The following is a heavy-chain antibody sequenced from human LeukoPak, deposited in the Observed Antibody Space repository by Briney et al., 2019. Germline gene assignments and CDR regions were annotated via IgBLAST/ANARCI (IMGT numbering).Heavy chain of an antibody. CDR3: ASNPPMIVVAGKWG. D-gene: IGHD3-22*01. V-gene: IGHV3-23*01. CDR1: GFTFSSYG. CDR2: ISGSGGST. J-gene: IGHJ4*02. Sequence: PGGSLRLSCAASGFTFSSYGIHWVRQAPGKGLEWVSAISGSGGSTYYADSVKGRFTISRDNSKNTLYLQMSSLRAEDTAVYYCASNPPMIVVAGKWGWGQGTLVTVSS.